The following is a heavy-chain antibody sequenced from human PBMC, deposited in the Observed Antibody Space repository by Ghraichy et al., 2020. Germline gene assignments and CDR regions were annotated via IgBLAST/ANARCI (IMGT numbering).Heavy chain of an antibody. CDR1: GGSISSSSYY. CDR2: IYYSGST. CDR3: ARHPRIAVAGANWYFDL. J-gene: IGHJ2*01. D-gene: IGHD6-19*01. Sequence: SQTLSLTCTVSGGSISSSSYYWGWIRQPPGKGLEWIGSIYYSGSTYYNPSLKSRVTISVDTSKNQFSLKLSSVTAADTAVYYCARHPRIAVAGANWYFDLWGRGTLVTVSS. V-gene: IGHV4-39*01.